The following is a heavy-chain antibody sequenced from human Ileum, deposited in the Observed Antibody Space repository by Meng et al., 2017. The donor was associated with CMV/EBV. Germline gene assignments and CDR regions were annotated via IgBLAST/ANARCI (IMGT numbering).Heavy chain of an antibody. J-gene: IGHJ4*02. D-gene: IGHD1-7*01. CDR2: IHYSGRT. V-gene: IGHV4-59*01. Sequence: GSLRLSCTVSGASFSTYYWSWIRQPPGKGLEWTGDIHYSGRTNYNPSLNSRVTISLDTSKNQFSPKLSSVTAADTAVYYCASLRSRNSLVFWGQGMLVSLL. CDR1: GASFSTYY. CDR3: ASLRSRNSLVF.